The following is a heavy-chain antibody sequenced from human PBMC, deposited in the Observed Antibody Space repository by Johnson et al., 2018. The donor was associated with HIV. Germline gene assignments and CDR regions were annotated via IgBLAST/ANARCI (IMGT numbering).Heavy chain of an antibody. CDR3: AAGDSHGGAFDI. Sequence: VQLVESGGGLIQPGGSLRLSCAASGFTVSSNYMSWVRQAPGKGLEWVSVIYSGGSTTYADSVVGRFTISSDNSEKTLYLQQNSLRAEDTAVYYCAAGDSHGGAFDIWGQGTMVTVSS. J-gene: IGHJ3*02. CDR1: GFTVSSNY. V-gene: IGHV3-53*01. CDR2: IYSGGST. D-gene: IGHD2-21*02.